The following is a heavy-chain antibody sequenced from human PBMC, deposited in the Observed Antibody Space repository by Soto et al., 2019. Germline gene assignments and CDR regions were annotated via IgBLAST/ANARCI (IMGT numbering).Heavy chain of an antibody. D-gene: IGHD3-9*01. Sequence: GSLRLCCAVSGFPFSNYSMSLVRQAPGKGLEWVSAISGTSGSTYYADSVKGRFTISRNNSRNTLYLQMNSLRTEDTALYYCAKENDIQTGYSRFAYWGQGTRVTVSS. CDR2: ISGTSGST. CDR3: AKENDIQTGYSRFAY. V-gene: IGHV3-23*01. J-gene: IGHJ4*02. CDR1: GFPFSNYS.